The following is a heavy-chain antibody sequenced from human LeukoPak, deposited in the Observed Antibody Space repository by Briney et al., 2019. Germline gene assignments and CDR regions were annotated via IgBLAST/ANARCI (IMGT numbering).Heavy chain of an antibody. J-gene: IGHJ6*02. CDR2: IYYSGST. Sequence: PSETLSLTCTVSGGSVSSGSYYWSWIPQPPGKGLEGIGYIYYSGSTNYNPSLKSRVTMSVDTSKNQFSLKMSSVTAADTAVYYCAYGPGIAADRTTVTTYYGMDVWGQGNTVTVSS. D-gene: IGHD6-13*01. V-gene: IGHV4-61*01. CDR1: GGSVSSGSYY. CDR3: AYGPGIAADRTTVTTYYGMDV.